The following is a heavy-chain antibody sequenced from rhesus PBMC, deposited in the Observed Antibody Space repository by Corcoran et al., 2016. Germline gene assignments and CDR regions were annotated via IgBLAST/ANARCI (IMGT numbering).Heavy chain of an antibody. CDR3: ASALAAATPGYFEF. J-gene: IGHJ1*01. CDR1: GGPISSSNW. V-gene: IGHV4-93*01. D-gene: IGHD6-43*01. Sequence: QVQLQESGQAVVKPSATLSLTCAVSGGPISSSNWWGWIRRSPGKGLEWIGGIYGSGGSTEHNPSRKSRVTISKDTSKNQGSLKLSSGTAADTAVYYGASALAAATPGYFEFWGQGALATVSS. CDR2: IYGSGGST.